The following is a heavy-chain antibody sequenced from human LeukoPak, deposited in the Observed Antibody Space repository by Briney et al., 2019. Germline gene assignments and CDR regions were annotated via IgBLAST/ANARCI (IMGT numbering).Heavy chain of an antibody. Sequence: ASVKVSCKASGYTFTNYGITWVRQAPGQGLEWMGWISPYNGDTNYAQKFQGRVTMTTDTSTSTAYMELRSLRSDDTAVYYCARALGYQLLSWWFDPWGQGTLVTVSS. CDR3: ARALGYQLLSWWFDP. V-gene: IGHV1-18*01. J-gene: IGHJ5*02. CDR1: GYTFTNYG. CDR2: ISPYNGDT. D-gene: IGHD2-2*01.